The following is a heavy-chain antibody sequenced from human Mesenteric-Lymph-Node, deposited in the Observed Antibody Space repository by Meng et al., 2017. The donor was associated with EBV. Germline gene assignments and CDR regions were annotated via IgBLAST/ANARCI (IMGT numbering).Heavy chain of an antibody. D-gene: IGHD1-26*01. J-gene: IGHJ2*01. CDR3: ARKVGISSAKWYFDV. Sequence: QVQLVQSGSELKKPGASVKVSCKASGYIFTDYAMNWVRQAPGQGLEWMGWINTNTGNPTYAQGFRGRCVFSSDTSVSTAYLQISSLKAEDTAVYYCARKVGISSAKWYFDVWGRGTLVTVSS. V-gene: IGHV7-4-1*02. CDR2: INTNTGNP. CDR1: GYIFTDYA.